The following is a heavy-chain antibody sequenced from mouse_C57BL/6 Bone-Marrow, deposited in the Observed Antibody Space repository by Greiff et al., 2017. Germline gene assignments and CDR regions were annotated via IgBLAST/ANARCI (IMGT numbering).Heavy chain of an antibody. Sequence: VQLVESDAELVKPGASVKISCKVSGYTFTDHTIHWMKQRPEQGLEWIGYIYPRDGSTKYNEKFKGKATLTADKSSSTAYMQLNSLTSEDSAVYFCAREGKFYDGYYGWFDYWGQGTLVTVSA. D-gene: IGHD2-3*01. V-gene: IGHV1-78*01. CDR3: AREGKFYDGYYGWFDY. J-gene: IGHJ3*01. CDR1: GYTFTDHT. CDR2: IYPRDGST.